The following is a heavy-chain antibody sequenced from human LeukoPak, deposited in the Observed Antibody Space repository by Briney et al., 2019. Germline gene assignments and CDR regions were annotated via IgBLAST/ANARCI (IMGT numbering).Heavy chain of an antibody. D-gene: IGHD3-10*01. V-gene: IGHV4-39*01. CDR3: ARSGWFGEASML. CDR1: GGSISSSNSY. Sequence: SETLSLTCTVSGGSISSSNSYWGWIRQPPGKGLEWIGSMYYSGSTYCNPSLKSRVNISVDTSKNQFSLKLSSVTAADTAVYYCARSGWFGEASMLWGQGSLVTVSS. CDR2: MYYSGST. J-gene: IGHJ4*02.